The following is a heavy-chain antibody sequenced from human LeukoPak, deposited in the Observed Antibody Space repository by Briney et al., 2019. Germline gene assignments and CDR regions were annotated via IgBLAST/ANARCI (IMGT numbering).Heavy chain of an antibody. Sequence: SVKVSCKAPRGTFDSYGISWVRQAPGQGLEWMGGIMAIFGGVKYGQKFQGRATITTDASTSTAYMELRSLTSEDTGIYYCARGELGDRSGFSFFDYWGQGTLVTVSS. CDR3: ARGELGDRSGFSFFDY. V-gene: IGHV1-69*05. D-gene: IGHD3-22*01. CDR1: RGTFDSYG. J-gene: IGHJ4*02. CDR2: IMAIFGGV.